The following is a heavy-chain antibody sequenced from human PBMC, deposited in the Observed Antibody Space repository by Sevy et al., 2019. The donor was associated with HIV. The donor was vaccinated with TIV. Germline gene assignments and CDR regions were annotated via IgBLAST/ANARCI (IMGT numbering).Heavy chain of an antibody. CDR3: ARARAYYKNYYYGMDV. D-gene: IGHD3-10*01. J-gene: IGHJ6*02. Sequence: GGSLRLSCAASELTFNNYGMHWVRQAPGKGLEWVALKSNDGSNEYYADSVKGRFTISRDNFKNTLYLQMNSLRAEDTALYQCARARAYYKNYYYGMDVWGQGTTVTVSS. CDR1: ELTFNNYG. V-gene: IGHV3-30*03. CDR2: KSNDGSNE.